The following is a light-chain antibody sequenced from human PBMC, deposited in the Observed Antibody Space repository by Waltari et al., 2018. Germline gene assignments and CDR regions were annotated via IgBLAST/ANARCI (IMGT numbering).Light chain of an antibody. Sequence: DIVMTQSPDSLARSLGERPTINCRSSRSILSSANNKNYLGWYQKKPGQPPKLLFYWASTRQSGVPDRFSASGSGTDFSLTISSLQAEDVAVYYCQEYYTIPPWAFGQGTKVEIK. V-gene: IGKV4-1*01. CDR2: WAS. CDR3: QEYYTIPPWA. J-gene: IGKJ1*01. CDR1: RSILSSANNKNY.